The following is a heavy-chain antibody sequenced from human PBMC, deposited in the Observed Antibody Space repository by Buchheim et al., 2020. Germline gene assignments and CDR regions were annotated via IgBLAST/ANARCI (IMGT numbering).Heavy chain of an antibody. V-gene: IGHV3-23*03. D-gene: IGHD2-8*02. CDR1: GFTFSSYA. CDR2: LIYSGGST. Sequence: EVQLLESGGGLVQPGGSLRLSCAASGFTFSSYAMSWVRQAPGKGLEWVSLIYSGGSTYYADSVKGRFTISRANSTNTLYLQMNSLRAVDTAVYYCATTGGVAFDYWGQGTL. J-gene: IGHJ4*02. CDR3: ATTGGVAFDY.